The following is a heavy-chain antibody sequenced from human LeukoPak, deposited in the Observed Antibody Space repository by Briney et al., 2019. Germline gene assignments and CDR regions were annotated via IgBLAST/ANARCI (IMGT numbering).Heavy chain of an antibody. V-gene: IGHV4-4*02. Sequence: PSGTLSLTCAVSGGSISSNNWWSWVRQPPGKGLEWIGEIFHSGSTNYNPSLKSRVTISVDKSKNQFSLKLSSVTAADTAVYYCAKYEAGGAANWFDPWGQGTLVTVSS. CDR2: IFHSGST. J-gene: IGHJ5*02. CDR1: GGSISSNNW. D-gene: IGHD6-13*01. CDR3: AKYEAGGAANWFDP.